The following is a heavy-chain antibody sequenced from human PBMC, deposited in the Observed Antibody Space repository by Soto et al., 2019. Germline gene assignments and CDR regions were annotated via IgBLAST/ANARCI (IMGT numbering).Heavy chain of an antibody. Sequence: SETLSLTCAVYGGSFNGYYWSWIRQPPGKGLEWIGEINHSGSTNYNPSLKSRVTISVDTSKNQFSLKLSSVTAADTAVYYCASGRFDCSGGSCLDYYFGYWGQGTLVTVS. V-gene: IGHV4-34*01. CDR2: INHSGST. D-gene: IGHD2-15*01. CDR1: GGSFNGYY. CDR3: ASGRFDCSGGSCLDYYFGY. J-gene: IGHJ4*02.